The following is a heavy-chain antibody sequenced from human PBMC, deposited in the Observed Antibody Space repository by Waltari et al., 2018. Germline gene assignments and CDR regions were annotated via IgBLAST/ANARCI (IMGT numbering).Heavy chain of an antibody. CDR3: ARQPSRDSGYYYYFDY. CDR2: IKQDGSEK. CDR1: GFTFSSYW. J-gene: IGHJ4*02. V-gene: IGHV3-7*03. D-gene: IGHD3-22*01. Sequence: VQLVESGGGLVQPGGSLRLSCAASGFTFSSYWMSWVRQAPGKGLEWVANIKQDGSEKYYVDSVKGRFTISRDNAKNSLYLQMNSLRAEDTAVYFCARQPSRDSGYYYYFDYWGQGTLVTVSS.